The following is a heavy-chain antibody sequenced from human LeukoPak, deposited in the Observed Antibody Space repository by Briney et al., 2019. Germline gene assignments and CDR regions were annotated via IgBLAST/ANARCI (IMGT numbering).Heavy chain of an antibody. Sequence: GGSLRLSCAASGFTFSSYWMRWVRQAPGKGLEWVANIKQDGSEKYYVDSVKGRFTISRDNAKNSLYLQMNSLRAEDTAVYYCAKPPSLRWHDAFDIWGQGTMVTVSS. CDR3: AKPPSLRWHDAFDI. CDR2: IKQDGSEK. V-gene: IGHV3-7*03. CDR1: GFTFSSYW. J-gene: IGHJ3*02. D-gene: IGHD4-23*01.